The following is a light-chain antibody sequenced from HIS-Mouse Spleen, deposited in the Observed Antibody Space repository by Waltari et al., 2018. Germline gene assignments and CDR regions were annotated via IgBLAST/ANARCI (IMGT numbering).Light chain of an antibody. CDR1: SSDVGRYNL. Sequence: QSALTQPASVSGSPGQSITISCPGTSSDVGRYNLVSLYQQHPGKAPNLMIYEGSKRPSGVSNRFSGSKSGNTASLTISGLQAEDEADYYCCSYAGSSTYWVFGGGTKLTVL. V-gene: IGLV2-23*01. CDR2: EGS. CDR3: CSYAGSSTYWV. J-gene: IGLJ3*02.